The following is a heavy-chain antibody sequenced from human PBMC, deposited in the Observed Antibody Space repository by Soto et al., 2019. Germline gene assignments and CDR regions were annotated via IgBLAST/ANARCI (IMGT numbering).Heavy chain of an antibody. V-gene: IGHV1-69*02. J-gene: IGHJ4*02. D-gene: IGHD3-9*01. Sequence: QVQLVQSGAEVKKPGSSVKVSCKASGGTFSSYTISWVRQAPGQGLEWMGRIIPILGIANYAQKFQGRVTITADKSTSTDYIELSSLRAEDTAVYYFASPTLRYFDWLPFDYWGQGTLVTVSS. CDR1: GGTFSSYT. CDR3: ASPTLRYFDWLPFDY. CDR2: IIPILGIA.